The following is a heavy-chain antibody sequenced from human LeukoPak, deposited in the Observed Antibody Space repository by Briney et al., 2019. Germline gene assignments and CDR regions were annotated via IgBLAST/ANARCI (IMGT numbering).Heavy chain of an antibody. CDR2: IYTNGRDT. CDR3: AHLVWEYVGGLDV. Sequence: GGSLRLSCAVSGFTFTNFWMSWVRQAPGKGLEWVSGIYTNGRDTRYADSVKGRFTISRDNSKNTLYLQMHSLRVEDTAVYYCAHLVWEYVGGLDVWGQGTTVTVSS. J-gene: IGHJ6*02. D-gene: IGHD3/OR15-3a*01. V-gene: IGHV3-23*05. CDR1: GFTFTNFW.